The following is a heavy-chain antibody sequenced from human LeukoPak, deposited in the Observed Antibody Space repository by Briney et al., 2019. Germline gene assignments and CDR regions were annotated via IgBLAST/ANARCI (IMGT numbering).Heavy chain of an antibody. CDR2: INAGNGNT. D-gene: IGHD3-10*01. CDR1: GYTFTSYA. Sequence: ASVKVSCKASGYTFTSYAMHWVRQAPGPRLEWMGWINAGNGNTKYSQKFQGRVTITRDTSASTAYMELSSLRSEDTAVYYCATPGPYYYGSGSYELAFDIWGQGTMVTVSS. CDR3: ATPGPYYYGSGSYELAFDI. J-gene: IGHJ3*02. V-gene: IGHV1-3*01.